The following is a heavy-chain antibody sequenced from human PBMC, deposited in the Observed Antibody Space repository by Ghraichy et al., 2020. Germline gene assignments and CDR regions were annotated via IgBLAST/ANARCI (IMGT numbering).Heavy chain of an antibody. CDR3: AGEHRSTWFLFDY. Sequence: LTCAASGFTFGSYAMGWVHQAPGKGLEWVATISAGAGTNTFFAGSVEGRFTISRDTSQNTLYLHMNSLSAGDTSVYYSAGEHRSTWFLFDYGGQGPRVTVSS. CDR1: GFTFGSYA. J-gene: IGHJ4*02. D-gene: IGHD6-13*01. CDR2: ISAGAGTNT. V-gene: IGHV3-23*01.